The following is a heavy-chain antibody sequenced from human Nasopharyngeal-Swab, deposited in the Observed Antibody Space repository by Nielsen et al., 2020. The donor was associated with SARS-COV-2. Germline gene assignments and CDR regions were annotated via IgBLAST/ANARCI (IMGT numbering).Heavy chain of an antibody. V-gene: IGHV4-59*01. D-gene: IGHD5-24*01. CDR3: AGGRDGYTNYYYYYGMDV. Sequence: WIRQPPGKGLEWIGYIYYSGSTNYNPSLKSRVTISVVTSKNQFSLKLSSVTAADTAVYYCAGGRDGYTNYYYYYGMDVWGQGTTVTVSS. J-gene: IGHJ6*02. CDR2: IYYSGST.